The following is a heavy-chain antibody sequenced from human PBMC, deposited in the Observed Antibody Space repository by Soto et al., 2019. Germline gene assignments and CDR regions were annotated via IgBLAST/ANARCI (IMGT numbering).Heavy chain of an antibody. Sequence: GGSLRLSCVASGFTFGDYTMTWVRQAPGKGLEWVSTISGPSSSNYYADSVKGRFTVSRDNSNNSLHLHMNSLRSEDTALYYCAMADVVLMFHSTAFDFWGQGTLVTVSS. CDR3: AMADVVLMFHSTAFDF. D-gene: IGHD2-8*02. J-gene: IGHJ4*02. CDR2: ISGPSSSN. V-gene: IGHV3-23*01. CDR1: GFTFGDYT.